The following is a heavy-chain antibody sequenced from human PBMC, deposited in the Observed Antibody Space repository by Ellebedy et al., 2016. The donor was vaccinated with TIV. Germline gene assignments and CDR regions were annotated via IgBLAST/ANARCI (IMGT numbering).Heavy chain of an antibody. CDR2: IFSNDEK. CDR3: VRALKYCGGDCTYKFDF. J-gene: IGHJ4*02. CDR1: GFSLTTSGTS. V-gene: IGHV2-26*01. D-gene: IGHD2-21*02. Sequence: SGPTLVKPTQTLTLTCTFSGFSLTTSGTSLGWIRQPPGKALEWLAHIFSNDEKSYSTSLKSRLSISKDTAKSQVVLTVANMDPVDTATYYCVRALKYCGGDCTYKFDFWGQGALVTVSS.